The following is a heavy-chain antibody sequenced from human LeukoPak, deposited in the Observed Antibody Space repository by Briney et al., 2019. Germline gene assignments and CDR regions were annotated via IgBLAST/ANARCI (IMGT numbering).Heavy chain of an antibody. V-gene: IGHV3-23*01. CDR2: MSGSGGNT. CDR1: GFTLSSYA. Sequence: PGGSLRLSCAASGFTLSSYAVSWVRQAPGKGLEWVSGMSGSGGNTYYADSVKGRFTISRDISKNTLYLQMNSLRAEDTALYYCAKDSLPSYGGYFDYWGQGTLVTVSS. D-gene: IGHD3-16*01. J-gene: IGHJ4*02. CDR3: AKDSLPSYGGYFDY.